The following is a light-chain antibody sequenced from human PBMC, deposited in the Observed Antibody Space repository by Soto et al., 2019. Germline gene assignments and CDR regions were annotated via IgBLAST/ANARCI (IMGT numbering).Light chain of an antibody. J-gene: IGKJ2*01. CDR2: AAS. CDR1: QSISSY. Sequence: DIPMTQSPSSLSASVGDRVTITCRASQSISSYLNWYQQKPGKAPKLLIYAASSLQSGVPSRFSGSGSGTDFTLTISSLQPEDFATYYCQQSYRNTFGQGTKLEIK. CDR3: QQSYRNT. V-gene: IGKV1-39*01.